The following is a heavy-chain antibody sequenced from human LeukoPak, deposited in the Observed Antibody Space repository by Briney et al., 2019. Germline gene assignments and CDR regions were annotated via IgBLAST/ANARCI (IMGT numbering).Heavy chain of an antibody. CDR2: INWNGGST. J-gene: IGHJ4*02. CDR3: ARVLYGDYPFDY. V-gene: IGHV3-20*04. CDR1: GFTFGDYD. D-gene: IGHD4-17*01. Sequence: GGSLRLSCAASGFTFGDYDMSWVRQAPGKGLEWVSGINWNGGSTGYADSVKGRFTISRDNAKNSLYLQMNSLRAEDTALYYCARVLYGDYPFDYWGQGTLVTVSS.